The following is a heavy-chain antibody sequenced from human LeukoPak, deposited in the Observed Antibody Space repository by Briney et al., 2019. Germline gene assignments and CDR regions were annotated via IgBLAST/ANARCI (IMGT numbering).Heavy chain of an antibody. CDR3: ARLPISSGWFWGFDY. CDR2: IYYSGST. Sequence: SETLSLTCTVSGGSISSSSYYWSWIRQPPGKGLEWIGYIYYSGSTNYNPSLKSRVTISVDTSKNQFSLKLSSVTAADTAVYYCARLPISSGWFWGFDYWGQGTLVTVSS. D-gene: IGHD6-19*01. V-gene: IGHV4-61*05. J-gene: IGHJ4*02. CDR1: GGSISSSSYY.